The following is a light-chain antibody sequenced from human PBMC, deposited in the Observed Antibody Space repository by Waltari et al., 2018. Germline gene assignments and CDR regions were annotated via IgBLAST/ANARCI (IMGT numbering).Light chain of an antibody. V-gene: IGKV1-5*03. CDR1: QSIGTW. J-gene: IGKJ1*01. CDR3: QQYNSDSWT. CDR2: KAS. Sequence: DIQMTQSPSTLSASVGDRVTITCRASQSIGTWLAWFQQIPGKAPKVLIYKASNLESGVPSRFSGSGSGTDCTLTISSLQPDDFATYYCQQYNSDSWTFGQGTKVEIK.